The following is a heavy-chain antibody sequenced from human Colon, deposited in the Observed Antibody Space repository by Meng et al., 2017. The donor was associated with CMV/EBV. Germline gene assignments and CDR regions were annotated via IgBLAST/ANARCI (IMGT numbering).Heavy chain of an antibody. CDR2: KSFDGSIE. CDR1: GFIFSAYA. CDR3: ARDRLGGIDY. Sequence: GGSLRLSCEGSGFIFSAYAMHWVRQAPGKGLEWLAVKSFDGSIEYHADSVKGRFIISRDNSKSSVYLQMNSLRSDDTAVYYCARDRLGGIDYWGRGTLVTVSS. J-gene: IGHJ4*02. V-gene: IGHV3-30-3*01. D-gene: IGHD3-16*01.